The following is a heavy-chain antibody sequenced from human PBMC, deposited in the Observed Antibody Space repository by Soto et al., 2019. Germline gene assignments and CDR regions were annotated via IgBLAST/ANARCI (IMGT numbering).Heavy chain of an antibody. CDR1: GFTFSSYA. J-gene: IGHJ4*02. D-gene: IGHD5-18*01. V-gene: IGHV3-30-3*01. CDR3: ARSGYSYGSEFDY. Sequence: GGSLRLSCAASGFTFSSYAMHWVRQAPGKGLEWVAVVSHDESNKNYADSVKGRLTISRDNSKNTLYLQMNSLRAEDTAVYYCARSGYSYGSEFDYWGQGTLVTVSS. CDR2: VSHDESNK.